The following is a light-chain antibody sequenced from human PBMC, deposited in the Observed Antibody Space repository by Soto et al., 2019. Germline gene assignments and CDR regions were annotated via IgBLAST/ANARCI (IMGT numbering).Light chain of an antibody. CDR3: MQSTQLPLT. CDR2: EVS. V-gene: IGKV2D-29*02. J-gene: IGKJ5*01. Sequence: IVMSQTPLSMSVTPWKRASRSCRSSASLLSSGGETYLFWYLQRPGQSAQLLIYEVSNRISAVPDRFSGSGSGTDFTLKISRVEAEEAGVYYCMQSTQLPLTFGQGTRLAI. CDR1: ASLLSSGGETY.